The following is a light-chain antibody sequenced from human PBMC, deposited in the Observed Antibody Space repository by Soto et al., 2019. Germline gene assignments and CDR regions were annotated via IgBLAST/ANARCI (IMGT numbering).Light chain of an antibody. Sequence: QSVLTQPPSVSAAPGQKVTISCSGSSSDIGNNYVSWYQQLPGTAPKLLIYDNNKRPSGIPDRFSGSKSGTSGTLDITGLQTGDEADYYCATWDGSLTGEVFGGETKVTVL. V-gene: IGLV1-51*01. CDR2: DNN. CDR1: SSDIGNNY. J-gene: IGLJ2*01. CDR3: ATWDGSLTGEV.